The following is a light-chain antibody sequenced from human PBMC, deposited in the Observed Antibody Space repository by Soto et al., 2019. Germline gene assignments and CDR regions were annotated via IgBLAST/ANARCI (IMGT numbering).Light chain of an antibody. J-gene: IGKJ4*01. Sequence: DIQLTQSPSFLSASVGARVTITCRASQGISSYLAWYQQKPGKAPKLLIYGASTLQSGVPSRFSGSGSGTEFTLTISSLQPEDFATYYCQQLNSYPPFGGGTKVDI. CDR3: QQLNSYPP. CDR1: QGISSY. CDR2: GAS. V-gene: IGKV1-9*01.